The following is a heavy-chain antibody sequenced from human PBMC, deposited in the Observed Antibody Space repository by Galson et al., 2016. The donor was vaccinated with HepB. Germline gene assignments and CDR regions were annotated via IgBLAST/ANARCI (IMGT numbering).Heavy chain of an antibody. J-gene: IGHJ4*02. Sequence: SETLSLTCAVYGGSFSGSYWRWIRQPPEKGLEWIGEINHSGSTNYNPSLKSRVSISVDTSKNQFSLKLSSVTAADTAVYYCAREDDYGDKNFDYWGQGTLVTVSS. CDR1: GGSFSGSY. CDR3: AREDDYGDKNFDY. V-gene: IGHV4-34*01. D-gene: IGHD4-17*01. CDR2: INHSGST.